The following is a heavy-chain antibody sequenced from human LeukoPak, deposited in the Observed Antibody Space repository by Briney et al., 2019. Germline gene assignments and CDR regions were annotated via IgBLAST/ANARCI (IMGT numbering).Heavy chain of an antibody. CDR3: ATEGITMVRGVIVG. CDR2: ISAYNGNT. CDR1: GYTFTSYG. D-gene: IGHD3-10*01. Sequence: ASVKVSCKASGYTFTSYGISWVRQAPGQGLEWMGWISAYNGNTNYAQKLQGRVTMTTDTSTSTAYMELRSLRSDDTAVYYCATEGITMVRGVIVGWGQGTLVTVSS. J-gene: IGHJ1*01. V-gene: IGHV1-18*01.